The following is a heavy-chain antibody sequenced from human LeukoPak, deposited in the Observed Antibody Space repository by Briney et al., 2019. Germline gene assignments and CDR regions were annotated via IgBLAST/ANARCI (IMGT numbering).Heavy chain of an antibody. J-gene: IGHJ4*02. CDR3: ARAGGIAMAYPAYFDY. V-gene: IGHV4-38-2*02. CDR2: IYRSGTT. Sequence: SETLSLTCTVSGYSIRTSHYWGWIRQSPGKGLEWIGNIYRSGTTYYNPSLKSRVTISMDTSKNQFSLKLSSVTAADTAVYYCARAGGIAMAYPAYFDYWGQGTPVTVSS. D-gene: IGHD5-18*01. CDR1: GYSIRTSHY.